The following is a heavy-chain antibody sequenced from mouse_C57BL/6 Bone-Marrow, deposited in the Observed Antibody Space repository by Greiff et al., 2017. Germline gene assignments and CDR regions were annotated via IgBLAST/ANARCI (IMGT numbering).Heavy chain of an antibody. D-gene: IGHD1-1*01. V-gene: IGHV5-17*01. CDR2: ISSGSSTI. J-gene: IGHJ4*01. CDR1: GFTFSDYG. CDR3: ARDYGSSYDAMDD. Sequence: EVKLVESGGGLVKPGGSLKLSCAASGFTFSDYGMHWVRQAPEKGLEWVAYISSGSSTIYYADTVKGRFTISRDNAKNTLFLQMTSLRSEDTAMYYCARDYGSSYDAMDDWGQGTSVTVSS.